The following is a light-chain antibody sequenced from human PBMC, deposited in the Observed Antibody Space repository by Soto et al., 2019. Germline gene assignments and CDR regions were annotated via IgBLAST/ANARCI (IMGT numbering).Light chain of an antibody. CDR2: SAS. CDR1: QSFSSSN. Sequence: EVVLTQSPGTLSLSPGERATLSCRASQSFSSSNLAWHQHKPGQPPKLIVYSASRRATGIPDRFSGSGSGTDFALTISSVEPEDFALYYCQRYGGSPPVTFGGGTKVDIK. CDR3: QRYGGSPPVT. V-gene: IGKV3-20*01. J-gene: IGKJ4*01.